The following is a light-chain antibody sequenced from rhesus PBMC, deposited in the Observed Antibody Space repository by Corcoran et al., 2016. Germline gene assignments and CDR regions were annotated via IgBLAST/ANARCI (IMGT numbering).Light chain of an antibody. V-gene: IGKV1-44*03. CDR2: AAS. CDR1: QNIYSN. J-gene: IGKJ1*01. Sequence: DIQMTQSPSALSASVGDRVTISCRASQNIYSNLAWYQQKPGKAPKLLIYAASSLQTGIPSRFSGNGSGTGFTLTLRSLQPEDSAAYYCQHYYDDPPTFGQGTKVEIK. CDR3: QHYYDDPPT.